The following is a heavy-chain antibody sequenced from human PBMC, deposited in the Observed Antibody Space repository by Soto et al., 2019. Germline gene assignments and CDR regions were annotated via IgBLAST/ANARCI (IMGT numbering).Heavy chain of an antibody. V-gene: IGHV3-33*01. J-gene: IGHJ6*03. D-gene: IGHD3-9*01. CDR2: IWFDGSSK. Sequence: GESLKISCAASGFTFSSYCMHWVRQAPGKGLEWVALIWFDGSSKYYADSVKGRFTISRDNSKNTLYLQMNSLRAEDTAVYYCARDYDVLTGYHSHMDVWGKGTTVTVSS. CDR1: GFTFSSYC. CDR3: ARDYDVLTGYHSHMDV.